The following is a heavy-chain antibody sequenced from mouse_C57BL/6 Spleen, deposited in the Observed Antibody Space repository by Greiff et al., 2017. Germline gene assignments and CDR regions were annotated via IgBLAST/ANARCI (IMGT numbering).Heavy chain of an antibody. J-gene: IGHJ4*01. CDR3: ASGGTARATGAMDY. CDR2: IYPYNGVS. D-gene: IGHD3-2*01. CDR1: GYSFTGYY. Sequence: EVQLQQSGPELVKPGASVKISCKASGYSFTGYYMHWVKQSHGNILDWIGYIYPYNGVSSYNQKFKGKATLTVDKSSSTAYMELRSLTSEDSAVYSCASGGTARATGAMDYWGQGTTVTVSS. V-gene: IGHV1-31*01.